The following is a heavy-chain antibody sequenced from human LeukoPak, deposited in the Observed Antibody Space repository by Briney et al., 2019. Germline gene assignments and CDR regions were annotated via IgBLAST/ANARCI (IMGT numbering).Heavy chain of an antibody. CDR1: GGSISSSSYY. CDR2: IYYSGST. V-gene: IGHV4-39*01. D-gene: IGHD1-26*01. J-gene: IGHJ4*02. CDR3: ARLETGAALPLFDY. Sequence: SETLSLTCTVSGGSISSSSYYWGWIRQPPGKGLEWIGSIYYSGSTYYNPPLKSRVTISVDTSKNQFSLKLSSVTAADTAVYYCARLETGAALPLFDYWGQGTLVTVSS.